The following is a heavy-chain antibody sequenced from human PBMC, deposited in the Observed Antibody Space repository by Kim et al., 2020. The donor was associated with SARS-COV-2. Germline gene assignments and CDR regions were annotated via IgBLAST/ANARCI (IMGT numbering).Heavy chain of an antibody. CDR3: ARDRSYFSY. Sequence: GSTNYHPSRKSRVTISVDTSKNQFSLKLSSVTAADTAVYYCARDRSYFSYWGQGTLVTVSS. V-gene: IGHV4-59*01. J-gene: IGHJ4*02. CDR2: GST. D-gene: IGHD1-26*01.